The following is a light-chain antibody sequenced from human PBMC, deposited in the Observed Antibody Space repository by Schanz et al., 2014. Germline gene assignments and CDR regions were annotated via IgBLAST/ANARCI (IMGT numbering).Light chain of an antibody. J-gene: IGLJ2*01. CDR1: TSDVGGFDY. V-gene: IGLV2-14*03. CDR2: NVK. CDR3: SSYTSSSTVV. Sequence: QSALTQPASVSGSPGQSITISCTGTTSDVGGFDYVSWYQQQPGKAPKLIIYNVKTRPSGVSFRFSGSKSGNTASLAISGLQAEDEADYYCSSYTSSSTVVFGGGTKLTVL.